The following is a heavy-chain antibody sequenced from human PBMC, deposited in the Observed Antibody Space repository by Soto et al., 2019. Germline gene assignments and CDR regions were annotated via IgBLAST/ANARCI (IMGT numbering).Heavy chain of an antibody. CDR3: AKDSPSMVRGVIIPDY. J-gene: IGHJ4*02. D-gene: IGHD3-10*01. V-gene: IGHV3-23*01. CDR2: ISGSGGST. CDR1: GFTFSSYA. Sequence: GGSLRLSCAASGFTFSSYAMSWVRQAPGKGLGWVSAISGSGGSTYYADSVKGRFTISRDNSKNTLYLQMNSLRAEDTAVYYCAKDSPSMVRGVIIPDYWGQGTLVTVSS.